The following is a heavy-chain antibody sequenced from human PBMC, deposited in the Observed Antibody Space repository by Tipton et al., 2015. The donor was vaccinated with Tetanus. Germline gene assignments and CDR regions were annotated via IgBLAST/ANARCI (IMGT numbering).Heavy chain of an antibody. CDR2: INHSGTA. V-gene: IGHV4-34*01. Sequence: TLSLTCAVSGGSFSDFYWSWIRQVPGQGLVWIGEINHSGTANKNPSLKSRVTMSVDTSTKQFSLRLDSVTAADTAVYYCARDQGGGRVVRLNWFDPWGQGTLVTVSS. D-gene: IGHD6-6*01. CDR3: ARDQGGGRVVRLNWFDP. CDR1: GGSFSDFY. J-gene: IGHJ5*02.